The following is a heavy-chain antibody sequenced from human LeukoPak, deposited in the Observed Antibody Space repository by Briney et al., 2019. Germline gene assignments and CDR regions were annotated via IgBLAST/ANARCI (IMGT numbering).Heavy chain of an antibody. J-gene: IGHJ4*02. Sequence: PGGSLRLSYAASGFTFSSYEMNWVRQAPGKGLEWVSYISGSGGTTYYADSLKGRFTISRDNAKNSLYLQMNSLRAEDTAVYYCAKPNYDILTGYSYFDCWGQGTLLTVSS. CDR3: AKPNYDILTGYSYFDC. CDR2: ISGSGGTT. V-gene: IGHV3-48*03. D-gene: IGHD3-9*01. CDR1: GFTFSSYE.